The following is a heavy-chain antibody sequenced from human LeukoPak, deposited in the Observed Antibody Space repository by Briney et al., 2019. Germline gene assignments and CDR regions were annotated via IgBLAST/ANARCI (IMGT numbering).Heavy chain of an antibody. Sequence: GASVTVSCTASGYTFTAYYMHWVRQAPGQGLEWMGWINPNSGGTNYAQKFQGRVTMTRDTSISTAYMELSRLRSDDTAGYSCARGGQGAPLDYWGQGSLVTVSS. J-gene: IGHJ4*02. CDR3: ARGGQGAPLDY. CDR2: INPNSGGT. D-gene: IGHD1-26*01. V-gene: IGHV1-2*02. CDR1: GYTFTAYY.